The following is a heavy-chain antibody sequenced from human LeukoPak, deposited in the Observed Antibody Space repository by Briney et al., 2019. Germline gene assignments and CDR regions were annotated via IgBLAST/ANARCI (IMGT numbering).Heavy chain of an antibody. CDR3: ARESITGHRDFDY. CDR1: GFTSSSYS. J-gene: IGHJ4*02. Sequence: GGSLRLSCAASGFTSSSYSMNWVRQAPGKGLEWVSYISSGSRTIYYADSVKGRFTMSRDNAKNSLYLQMNSLRAEDTAVYYCARESITGHRDFDYWGQGTLVTVSS. CDR2: ISSGSRTI. D-gene: IGHD1-20*01. V-gene: IGHV3-48*01.